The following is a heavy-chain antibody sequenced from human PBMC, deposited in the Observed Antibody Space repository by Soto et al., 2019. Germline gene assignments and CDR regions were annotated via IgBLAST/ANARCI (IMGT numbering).Heavy chain of an antibody. Sequence: GGSLRLSCAASGFTFSSYGMHWVRQAPGKGLEWVAVISYDGSNKYYADSVKGRFTISRDNSKNTLYLQMNSLRAEDTAVYYCAKDWGGSYYGESYYYYGMDVWGQGTTVTVSS. CDR3: AKDWGGSYYGESYYYYGMDV. CDR2: ISYDGSNK. J-gene: IGHJ6*02. V-gene: IGHV3-30*18. CDR1: GFTFSSYG. D-gene: IGHD1-26*01.